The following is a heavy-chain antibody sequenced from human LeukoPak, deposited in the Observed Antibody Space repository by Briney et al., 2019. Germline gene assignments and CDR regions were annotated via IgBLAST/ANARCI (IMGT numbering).Heavy chain of an antibody. J-gene: IGHJ4*02. D-gene: IGHD3-9*01. CDR1: RGSFSGYY. V-gene: IGHV4-34*01. CDR3: ARVHYDILTGSSHLDY. Sequence: SETLSLTRAVYRGSFSGYYWSWIRQPPGKGLEGIGEINHSGSTNYNPSLKSRVTISVDTSKNQLSLKLSSVPAADTAVYYCARVHYDILTGSSHLDYWGQGTLVTVSS. CDR2: INHSGST.